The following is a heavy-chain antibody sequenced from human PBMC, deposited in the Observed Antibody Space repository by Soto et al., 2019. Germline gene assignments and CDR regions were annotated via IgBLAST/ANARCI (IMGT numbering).Heavy chain of an antibody. D-gene: IGHD2-21*01. CDR2: IIPVFGTA. CDR3: ARDAHCGGAPGCRAMDV. CDR1: GGLFSSYA. J-gene: IGHJ6*02. Sequence: QEQLVQSGAEVKKPGSSVKVSCKASGGLFSSYAISWVRQAPGQGLEWMGGIIPVFGTANYAQKFQGRVTITAEETTNKDYMDLSSLKSEDTAIYYCARDAHCGGAPGCRAMDVWGQGTTITVSS. V-gene: IGHV1-69*01.